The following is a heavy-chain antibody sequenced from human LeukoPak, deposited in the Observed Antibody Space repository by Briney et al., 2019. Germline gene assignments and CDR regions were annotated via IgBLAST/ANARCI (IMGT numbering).Heavy chain of an antibody. D-gene: IGHD3-22*01. Sequence: SEILSLTCTVSGGSISSSSYYWGWIRQPPGKGLEWIGSIYYSGSTYYNPSLKSRVTISVDTSKNQFSLKLSSVTAADTAVYYCARGYYDTSADSNPFDFWGQGTLVTVSS. J-gene: IGHJ4*02. V-gene: IGHV4-39*07. CDR3: ARGYYDTSADSNPFDF. CDR1: GGSISSSSYY. CDR2: IYYSGST.